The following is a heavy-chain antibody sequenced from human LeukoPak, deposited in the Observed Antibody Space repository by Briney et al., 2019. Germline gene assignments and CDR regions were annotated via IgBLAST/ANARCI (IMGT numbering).Heavy chain of an antibody. CDR3: AREGLLYSSGSCYDY. D-gene: IGHD6-25*01. Sequence: SGGSLRLSCAASGFTFSSYGMHWVRQAPGKGLEWVAVISYDGSNKYYADSVKGRLTISRDNSKNTLYLQMNSLRAEDTAVYYCAREGLLYSSGSCYDYWGQGTLVTVSS. J-gene: IGHJ4*02. CDR1: GFTFSSYG. CDR2: ISYDGSNK. V-gene: IGHV3-30*03.